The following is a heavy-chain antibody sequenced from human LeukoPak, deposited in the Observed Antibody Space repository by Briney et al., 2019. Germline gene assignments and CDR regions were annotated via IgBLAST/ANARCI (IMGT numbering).Heavy chain of an antibody. Sequence: KFAETLCLTCTVSGGSVSSGRSYWSWIRQPPGKGLEWIGYVYYTGSTKYNPSLKSRVTISIDTSKNQFSLKLSSVTAADTAVYYCARDLDWNDEDYYYGMGVWGQGTTV. CDR1: GGSVSSGRSY. V-gene: IGHV4-61*01. D-gene: IGHD1-1*01. J-gene: IGHJ6*02. CDR2: VYYTGST. CDR3: ARDLDWNDEDYYYGMGV.